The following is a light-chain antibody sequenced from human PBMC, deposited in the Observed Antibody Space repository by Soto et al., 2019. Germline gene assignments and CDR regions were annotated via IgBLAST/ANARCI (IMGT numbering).Light chain of an antibody. V-gene: IGKV1-6*01. J-gene: IGKJ1*01. Sequence: AIQVTQSPSSLSASVGDRVTITCRTSQGIGSALGWYQQKPGKVPKLLIYAASTLQSGVPSRFSGSGSGRDFTLTISSLQPEDFATYYCLRDYAYFWAFGQGTKVYIK. CDR1: QGIGSA. CDR2: AAS. CDR3: LRDYAYFWA.